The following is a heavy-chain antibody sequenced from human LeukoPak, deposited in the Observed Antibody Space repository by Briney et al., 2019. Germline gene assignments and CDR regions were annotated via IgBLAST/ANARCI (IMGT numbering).Heavy chain of an antibody. D-gene: IGHD2-21*02. V-gene: IGHV3-23*01. J-gene: IGHJ4*02. CDR3: ARDRGNDFNSYFFDY. CDR2: ISGSGDNT. CDR1: GFTFSNYA. Sequence: GGSLRLSCAASGFTFSNYAMSWVRQAPGKGLEWVSAISGSGDNTYYADSVKGRFTISRDNAKNSLYLQMNSLRAEDTAVYYCARDRGNDFNSYFFDYWGQGILVTVSS.